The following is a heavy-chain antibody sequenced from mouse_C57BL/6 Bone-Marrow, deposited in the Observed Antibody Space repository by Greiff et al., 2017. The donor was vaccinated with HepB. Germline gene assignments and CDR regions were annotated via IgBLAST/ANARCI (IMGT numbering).Heavy chain of an antibody. CDR2: IYPENGDT. J-gene: IGHJ4*01. Sequence: VQLQHSGAELVRPGASVKLSCTASGFNIKDDYMHWVKQRPEQGLEWIGWIYPENGDTEYASKFQGKATITADTSSNTAYLQLSRLTSEDTAVYYCTTVGAYAMDYWGQGTAVTVTS. CDR1: GFNIKDDY. V-gene: IGHV14-4*01. CDR3: TTVGAYAMDY.